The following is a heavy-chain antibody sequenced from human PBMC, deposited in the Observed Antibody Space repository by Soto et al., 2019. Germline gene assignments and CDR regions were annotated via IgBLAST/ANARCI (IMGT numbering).Heavy chain of an antibody. Sequence: EVQLVESGGGLVQPGGSLRLSCAASGFTFSSYWMHWVRQSPGKGLVWVSRINTDGTTAYADNGKVRFTVSRDNAKSTLYLQMNSLSAEDTAVYYCVRGIGFYWGQGTLVTVSS. J-gene: IGHJ4*02. D-gene: IGHD1-26*01. CDR3: VRGIGFY. CDR2: INTDGTT. V-gene: IGHV3-74*01. CDR1: GFTFSSYW.